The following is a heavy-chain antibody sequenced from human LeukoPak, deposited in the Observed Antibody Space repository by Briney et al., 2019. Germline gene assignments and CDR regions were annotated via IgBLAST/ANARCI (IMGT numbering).Heavy chain of an antibody. CDR2: INWNGGST. CDR1: GFTFDDYG. CDR3: ASGSRDGYNYRFDY. D-gene: IGHD5-24*01. J-gene: IGHJ4*02. V-gene: IGHV3-20*04. Sequence: GGSLRLSCAASGFTFDDYGMSWVRQAPGKGLEWVSGINWNGGSTGYADSVKGRFTISRDDAKNSLYLQMNSLRAEDTAVYYCASGSRDGYNYRFDYWGQGTLVTVSP.